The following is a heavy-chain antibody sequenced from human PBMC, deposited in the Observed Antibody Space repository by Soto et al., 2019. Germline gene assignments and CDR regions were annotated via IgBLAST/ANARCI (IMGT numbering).Heavy chain of an antibody. V-gene: IGHV3-53*01. CDR2: IYAGSIT. D-gene: IGHD1-26*01. Sequence: PGESLKISCAVSGFSVSSKYMSWVRQAAGKGLEWVSVIYAGSITFYADSVKGRFTISRDNAKSSLFLQMNSLTAEDTAVYYCVKRVGDDWGPGIVVTVSS. CDR1: GFSVSSKY. J-gene: IGHJ4*02. CDR3: VKRVGDD.